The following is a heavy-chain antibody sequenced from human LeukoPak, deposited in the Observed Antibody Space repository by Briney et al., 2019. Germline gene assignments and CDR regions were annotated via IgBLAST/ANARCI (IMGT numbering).Heavy chain of an antibody. D-gene: IGHD2-2*01. CDR3: ARDPGLVPAANDY. Sequence: SVRVSCKASGGTFSSYTISWVRQAPGQGLEWMGRIIPILGIANYAQKFQGRVTITADKSTSTAYMELSSLRSEDTAVYYCARDPGLVPAANDYWGQGTLVTVSS. J-gene: IGHJ4*02. CDR2: IIPILGIA. V-gene: IGHV1-69*04. CDR1: GGTFSSYT.